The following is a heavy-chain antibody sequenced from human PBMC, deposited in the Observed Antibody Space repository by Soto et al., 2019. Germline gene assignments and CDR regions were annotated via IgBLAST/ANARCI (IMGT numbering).Heavy chain of an antibody. CDR2: IYHSGST. D-gene: IGHD3-10*01. V-gene: IGHV4-4*02. J-gene: IGHJ5*02. Sequence: SETLSLTCAVSGGSISSSNWWSWVRQPPGKGLEWIGEIYHSGSTNYNPSLKSRVTISVDTSKNQFSLKLSSVTAADTAVYYCARDLWFGEYLNWFDPWGQGTLVTVSS. CDR1: GGSISSSNW. CDR3: ARDLWFGEYLNWFDP.